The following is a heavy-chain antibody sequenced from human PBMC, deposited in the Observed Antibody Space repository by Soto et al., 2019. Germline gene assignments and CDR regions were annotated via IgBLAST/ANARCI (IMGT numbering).Heavy chain of an antibody. J-gene: IGHJ4*02. D-gene: IGHD3-10*01. CDR2: IKQDGSEK. V-gene: IGHV3-7*01. CDR1: GFTFSIYW. Sequence: EVQLVESGGGLVQPGGSLRLSCAASGFTFSIYWMSWVRQAPGKGLEWVANIKQDGSEKYYVDSVKGRFTISRDNAKNSLYLQMNSLRAEDTAVYYCAFRISPFWGQGTLVTVSS. CDR3: AFRISPF.